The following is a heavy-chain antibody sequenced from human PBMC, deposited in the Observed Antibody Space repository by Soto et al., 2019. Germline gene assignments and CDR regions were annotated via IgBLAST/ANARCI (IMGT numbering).Heavy chain of an antibody. CDR2: ILVDGRT. D-gene: IGHD2-8*02. Sequence: GGSLRLSCAASGFICSSYDMSWVRQAPGKGLEWVSTILVDGRTFYVDSVKGRFTISRDSSQNTVFLQVNSLTAGDTALYYCAKATATGGGAFDICGQGTMVTVSS. V-gene: IGHV3-23*01. J-gene: IGHJ3*02. CDR1: GFICSSYD. CDR3: AKATATGGGAFDI.